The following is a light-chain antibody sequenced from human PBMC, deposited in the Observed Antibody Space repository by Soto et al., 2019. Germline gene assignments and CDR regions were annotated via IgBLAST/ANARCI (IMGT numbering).Light chain of an antibody. V-gene: IGKV3-20*01. Sequence: EIVLTQSPGTLSLSPGEGATLSCRASQSVSTNYFAWYQQKPGQAPRLLIYGASSRATGIPDRFSGSGSGKDFTLTISRLEPEDFAVYYCHQYGSSPFTFGGGTMVEIK. CDR1: QSVSTNY. J-gene: IGKJ4*01. CDR2: GAS. CDR3: HQYGSSPFT.